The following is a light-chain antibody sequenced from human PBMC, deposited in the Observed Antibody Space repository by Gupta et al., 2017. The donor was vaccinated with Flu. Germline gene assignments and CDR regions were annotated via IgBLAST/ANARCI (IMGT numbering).Light chain of an antibody. J-gene: IGKJ5*01. CDR2: GAS. Sequence: EIVMTQSPATLSVSPGERATLSCRASQSVSSNLAWYQQKPGQAPRLLIYGASTRATGIPARFSGSGSGTEFTLTISSLQSEDFAVYYCQQYNNYGPFGQGTRLEIK. V-gene: IGKV3-15*01. CDR3: QQYNNYGP. CDR1: QSVSSN.